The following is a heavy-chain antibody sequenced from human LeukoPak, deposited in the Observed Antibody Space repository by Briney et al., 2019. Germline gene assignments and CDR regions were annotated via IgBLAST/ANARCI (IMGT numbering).Heavy chain of an antibody. CDR2: INAGNGNT. V-gene: IGHV1-3*01. CDR3: ARGSGWSDYYGMDV. D-gene: IGHD6-19*01. CDR1: GYTFTSYA. Sequence: GASVKVSCKASGYTFTSYAMHWVRQAPGQRLEWMGWINAGNGNTKYSQKFQGRVTITRDTSASTAYMELSSLRSEDTAVYYCARGSGWSDYYGMDVWGQGTTVIVSS. J-gene: IGHJ6*02.